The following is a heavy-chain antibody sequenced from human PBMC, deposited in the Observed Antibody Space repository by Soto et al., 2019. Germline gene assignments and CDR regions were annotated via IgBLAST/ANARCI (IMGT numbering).Heavy chain of an antibody. V-gene: IGHV3-30-3*01. Sequence: GGSLRLSCAASGFTFSSYAMHWVRQAPGKGLEWVAVISYDGSNKYYADSVKGRFTISRDNSKNTLYLQMNSLRAEDTAVYYCARGLVEYYDSSGAFDIWGQGTMVTVSS. CDR3: ARGLVEYYDSSGAFDI. CDR1: GFTFSSYA. CDR2: ISYDGSNK. D-gene: IGHD3-22*01. J-gene: IGHJ3*02.